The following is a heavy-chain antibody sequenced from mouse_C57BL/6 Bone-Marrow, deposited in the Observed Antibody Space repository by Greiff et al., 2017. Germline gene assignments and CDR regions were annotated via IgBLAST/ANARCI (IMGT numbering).Heavy chain of an antibody. CDR1: GYTFTSYW. CDR3: AIPLYYYGSSYGY. Sequence: VQLQQPGAELVKPGASVKVSCKASGYTFTSYWMHWVKQRPGQGLEWIGRIHPSDSDTNYNQKFKGKATLTVDKSSSTAYMQLSSLTSEDSAVXYGAIPLYYYGSSYGYWGQGTTLTVSS. D-gene: IGHD1-1*01. J-gene: IGHJ2*01. CDR2: IHPSDSDT. V-gene: IGHV1-74*01.